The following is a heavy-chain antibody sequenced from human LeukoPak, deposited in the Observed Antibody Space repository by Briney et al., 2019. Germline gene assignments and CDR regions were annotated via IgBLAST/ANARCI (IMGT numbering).Heavy chain of an antibody. CDR1: GFTVSSNY. Sequence: GGSLRLSCAASGFTVSSNYMSWVRQAPGKGLEWVSYISSSSSTIYYADSVKGRFTISRDNAKNSLYLQMNSLRAEDTAVYYCASTSDEWELLIWGQGTLVTVSS. CDR3: ASTSDEWELLI. CDR2: ISSSSSTI. J-gene: IGHJ4*02. D-gene: IGHD1-26*01. V-gene: IGHV3-48*01.